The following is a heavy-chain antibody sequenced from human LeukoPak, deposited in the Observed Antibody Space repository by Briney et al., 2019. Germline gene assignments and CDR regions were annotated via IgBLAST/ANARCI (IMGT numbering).Heavy chain of an antibody. V-gene: IGHV3-23*01. CDR3: AKEFLDTATPEELGY. J-gene: IGHJ4*02. D-gene: IGHD5-18*01. CDR2: ISGSGGST. CDR1: GFTFSSYA. Sequence: PGGTLRLSCAASGFTFSSYAMSWVRQAPGKGLEWVSAISGSGGSTYYADSVKGRFTISRDNSKNTLYPQMNSLRAEDTAVYYCAKEFLDTATPEELGYWGQGTLVTVSS.